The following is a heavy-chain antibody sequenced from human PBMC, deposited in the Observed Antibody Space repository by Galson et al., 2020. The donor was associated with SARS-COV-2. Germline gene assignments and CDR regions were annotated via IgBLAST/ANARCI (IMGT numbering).Heavy chain of an antibody. CDR1: GFTFSSYA. CDR2: ISGSGGST. Sequence: GGSLRLSCAASGFTFSSYAMSWVRQAPGKGLEWVSAISGSGGSTYYADSVKGRFTISRDNSKNTLYLQMNSLRAEDTAVYYCAKDRCGACSGGILDYWGQGTLVTVSS. CDR3: AKDRCGACSGGILDY. J-gene: IGHJ4*02. V-gene: IGHV3-23*01. D-gene: IGHD2-15*01.